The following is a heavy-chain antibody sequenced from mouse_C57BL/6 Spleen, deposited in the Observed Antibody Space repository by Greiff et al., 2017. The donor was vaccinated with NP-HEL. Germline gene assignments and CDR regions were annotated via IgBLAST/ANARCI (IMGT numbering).Heavy chain of an antibody. D-gene: IGHD1-1*01. V-gene: IGHV14-4*01. J-gene: IGHJ2*01. CDR3: TTGDYGSSSLDY. Sequence: VQLKQSGAELVRPGASVKLSCTASGFNIKDDYMHWVKQRPEQGLEWIGWIDPENGDTEYASKFQGKATITADTSSNTAYLQLSSLTSEDTAVDYCTTGDYGSSSLDYWGQGTTLTVSS. CDR2: IDPENGDT. CDR1: GFNIKDDY.